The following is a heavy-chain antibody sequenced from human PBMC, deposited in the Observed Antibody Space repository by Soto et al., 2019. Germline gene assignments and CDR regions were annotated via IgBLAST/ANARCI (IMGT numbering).Heavy chain of an antibody. CDR3: ARDEILTGYRSNYYYYYMDV. J-gene: IGHJ6*03. D-gene: IGHD3-9*01. Sequence: GASVKVSCKASGYTFTSYAMHWVRQAPGQRLEWMGWINAGNGNTKYSQKFQGRVTITRDTSASTAYMELSSLRSEDTAVYYCARDEILTGYRSNYYYYYMDVWGKGTTVTVSS. V-gene: IGHV1-3*01. CDR2: INAGNGNT. CDR1: GYTFTSYA.